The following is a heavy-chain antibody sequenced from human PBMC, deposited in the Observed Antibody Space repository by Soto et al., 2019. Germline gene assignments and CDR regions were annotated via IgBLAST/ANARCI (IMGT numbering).Heavy chain of an antibody. CDR3: AREPPRGGFGRRWFDP. Sequence: QVQLQESGPGLVKPSQTLSLTCTVSGASITSDGYYWNWIRQHPGKGLEWIGYIYYSGNTYYNPSLQSRVTISVDTSRYQFSLMLSSVTDADTAVYYCAREPPRGGFGRRWFDPWGQGTLVTVSS. J-gene: IGHJ5*02. CDR2: IYYSGNT. D-gene: IGHD3-10*01. V-gene: IGHV4-31*03. CDR1: GASITSDGYY.